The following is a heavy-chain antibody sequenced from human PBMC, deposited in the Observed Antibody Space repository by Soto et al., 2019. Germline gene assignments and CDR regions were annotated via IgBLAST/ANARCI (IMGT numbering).Heavy chain of an antibody. CDR3: ARDITIPRYIDY. CDR1: GYTFTSYG. Sequence: ASVKVSCKASGYTFTSYGITWVRQAPGQGLEWMAWISAYNGDTRYAQKFRGRVTMTTDASTNSAYMELRSLSHDDTAVYYCARDITIPRYIDYWGQGTLVTVSS. D-gene: IGHD1-20*01. CDR2: ISAYNGDT. J-gene: IGHJ4*02. V-gene: IGHV1-18*01.